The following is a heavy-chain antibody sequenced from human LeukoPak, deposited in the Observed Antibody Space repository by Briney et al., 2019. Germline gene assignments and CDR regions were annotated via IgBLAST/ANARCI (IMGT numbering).Heavy chain of an antibody. CDR2: IYYSGST. CDR1: GGSISSSSYY. V-gene: IGHV4-39*07. CDR3: ARGLAAAATGDYYYYGMDV. D-gene: IGHD6-13*01. J-gene: IGHJ6*02. Sequence: SETLSLTCTVSGGSISSSSYYWGWIRQPPGKGLEWIGSIYYSGSTYYNPSLKSRVTISVDTSKNQFSLKLSSVTAADTAVYYCARGLAAAATGDYYYYGMDVWGQGTTVTVSS.